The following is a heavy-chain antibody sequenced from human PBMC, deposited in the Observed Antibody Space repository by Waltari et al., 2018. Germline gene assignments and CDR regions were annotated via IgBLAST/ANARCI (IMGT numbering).Heavy chain of an antibody. V-gene: IGHV3-30-3*01. Sequence: QVQLVESGGGVVQPGRSLRLSCAASGFTFSSYAMHWVPQAPGKGLEWVAVISYDGSNKYYADSVKGRFTISRDNSKNTLYLQMNSLRAEDTAVYYCASEPDENIVVVPAPYWGQGTLVTVSS. D-gene: IGHD2-2*01. CDR3: ASEPDENIVVVPAPY. CDR1: GFTFSSYA. J-gene: IGHJ4*02. CDR2: ISYDGSNK.